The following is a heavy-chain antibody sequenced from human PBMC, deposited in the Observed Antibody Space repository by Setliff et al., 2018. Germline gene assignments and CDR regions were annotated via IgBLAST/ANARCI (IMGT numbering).Heavy chain of an antibody. D-gene: IGHD3-10*01. J-gene: IGHJ4*02. V-gene: IGHV3-7*03. CDR3: ARATAYYGSRSYYAFDY. CDR2: INPDGSEK. Sequence: PGGSLRLSCGASGFTYNNDWVSWVRQAPGKGLEWLASINPDGSEKYYVDSVKGRFTISRDNAKNSLSLQMNAVRAEDTALYFCARATAYYGSRSYYAFDYWGQGTLVTVSS. CDR1: GFTYNNDW.